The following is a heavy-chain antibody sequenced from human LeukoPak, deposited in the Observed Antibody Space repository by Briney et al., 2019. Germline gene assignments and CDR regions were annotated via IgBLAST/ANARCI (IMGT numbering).Heavy chain of an antibody. D-gene: IGHD6-13*01. J-gene: IGHJ6*02. CDR1: GYTFTSYG. CDR2: ISAYNGNT. V-gene: IGHV1-18*01. CDR3: ARGPSSSWYTWDYYYYGMDV. Sequence: ASVKVSCKASGYTFTSYGISWVRQAPGQGLEWMGWISAYNGNTNYAQKFQGRVTMTRDTSTSTVYMELSSLRSEDTAVYYCARGPSSSWYTWDYYYYGMDVWGQGTTVTVSS.